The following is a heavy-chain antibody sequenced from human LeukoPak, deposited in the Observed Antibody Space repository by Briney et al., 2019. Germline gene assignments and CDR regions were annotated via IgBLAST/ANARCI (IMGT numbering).Heavy chain of an antibody. D-gene: IGHD3-22*01. CDR2: INHSGST. V-gene: IGHV4-34*01. CDR3: ARRPYYYDSSGYYTY. J-gene: IGHJ4*02. Sequence: SETLSLTCTVSGGSFSGYYWSWIRQPPGKGLEWIGEINHSGSTNYNPSLKSRVTISVDTSKNQFSLKLSSVTAADTAVYYCARRPYYYDSSGYYTYWGQGTLVTVSS. CDR1: GGSFSGYY.